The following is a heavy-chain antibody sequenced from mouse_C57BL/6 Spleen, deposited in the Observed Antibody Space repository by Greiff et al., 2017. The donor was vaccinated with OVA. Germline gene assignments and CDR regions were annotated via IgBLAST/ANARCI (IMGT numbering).Heavy chain of an antibody. CDR1: GFTFSSYA. V-gene: IGHV5-9-1*02. CDR2: ISSGGDYI. CDR3: TRGSYDPSYAMDY. D-gene: IGHD6-1*01. J-gene: IGHJ4*01. Sequence: EVKLVESGEGLVKPGGSLKLSCAASGFTFSSYAMSWVRQTPEKRLEWVAYISSGGDYIYYADTVKGRFTIARDNARNTLYLQMSSLKSEDTAMYYCTRGSYDPSYAMDYWGQGTSVTVSS.